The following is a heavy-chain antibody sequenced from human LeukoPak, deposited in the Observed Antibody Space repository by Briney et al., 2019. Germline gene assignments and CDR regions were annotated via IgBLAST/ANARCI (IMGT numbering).Heavy chain of an antibody. V-gene: IGHV1-18*01. D-gene: IGHD3-22*01. CDR3: ARDTTPYDSSGYYYIY. CDR2: ISAYNGNT. Sequence: ASVKVSCKASGYTFTSYGISWVRQAPGQGLEWMGWISAYNGNTNYAQKLQGRGTMTTDTSTSTAYMELRSLRSDDTAVYYCARDTTPYDSSGYYYIYWGQGTLVTVSS. J-gene: IGHJ4*02. CDR1: GYTFTSYG.